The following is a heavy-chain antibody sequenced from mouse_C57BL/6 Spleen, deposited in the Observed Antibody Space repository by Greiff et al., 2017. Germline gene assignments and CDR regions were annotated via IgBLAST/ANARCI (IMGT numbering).Heavy chain of an antibody. CDR2: NEPNSGGT. V-gene: IGHV1-72*01. J-gene: IGHJ3*01. Sequence: VKQRPGRGLEWIGRNEPNSGGTKYNEKLKSKATLTVDKPSSTAYMQLSSLTSEDSAVYYCARGNYYGAWFAYWGQGTLVTVSA. D-gene: IGHD1-1*01. CDR3: ARGNYYGAWFAY.